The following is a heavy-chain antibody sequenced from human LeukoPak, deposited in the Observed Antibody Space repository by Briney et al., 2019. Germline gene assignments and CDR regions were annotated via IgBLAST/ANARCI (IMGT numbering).Heavy chain of an antibody. CDR2: INPILGIA. D-gene: IGHD3-10*01. Sequence: ASVKVSCKASGGTFTSYVISWVRQAPGQGLEWMGRINPILGIANYVQKFQGRVTISADKSTSTVYMELSNLRSEDTAIYYCGRPANYFGSGTYYIDAFDIWGLGTMVTVSS. CDR1: GGTFTSYV. J-gene: IGHJ3*02. V-gene: IGHV1-69*04. CDR3: GRPANYFGSGTYYIDAFDI.